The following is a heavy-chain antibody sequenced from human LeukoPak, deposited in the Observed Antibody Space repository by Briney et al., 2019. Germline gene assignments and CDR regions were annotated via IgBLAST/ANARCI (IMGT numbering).Heavy chain of an antibody. CDR3: ARVGPWQLPAAIENYFDY. J-gene: IGHJ4*02. Sequence: EASVKVSCKASGYTFTSYDINWVRQATGQGLEWMGWMNPNSGNTGYAQKFQGRVTMTRNTSISTAYMELSSLRSEDTAVYYCARVGPWQLPAAIENYFDYWGQGTLVTVSS. D-gene: IGHD2-2*02. V-gene: IGHV1-8*01. CDR2: MNPNSGNT. CDR1: GYTFTSYD.